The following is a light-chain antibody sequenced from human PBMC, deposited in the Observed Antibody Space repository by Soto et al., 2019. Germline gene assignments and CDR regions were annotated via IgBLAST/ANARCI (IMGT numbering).Light chain of an antibody. CDR2: GAS. J-gene: IGKJ1*01. Sequence: EIVLPQSPATLSLSPGERATLSCRASQSVSSYLAWYQQKPGQAPRLLIYGASSRATGIPDRFSGSGSGTDFSLTISRLEPEDFAVYYCQQYGSSPKTFGQGTKVDIK. CDR3: QQYGSSPKT. V-gene: IGKV3-20*01. CDR1: QSVSSY.